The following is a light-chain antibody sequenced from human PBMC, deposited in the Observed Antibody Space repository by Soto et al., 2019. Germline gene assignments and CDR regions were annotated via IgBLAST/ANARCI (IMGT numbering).Light chain of an antibody. CDR2: EVS. Sequence: QSVLTQPASVSESPGPSITISCAGTRSDVGGYNYVSWYQHHPGKAPKLVIYEVSKRPSGVSDRFSGSKSGNTASLTISGLQAEDEADYYCISYTSTFTPWVFGGGTKLTVL. J-gene: IGLJ3*02. V-gene: IGLV2-14*01. CDR1: RSDVGGYNY. CDR3: ISYTSTFTPWV.